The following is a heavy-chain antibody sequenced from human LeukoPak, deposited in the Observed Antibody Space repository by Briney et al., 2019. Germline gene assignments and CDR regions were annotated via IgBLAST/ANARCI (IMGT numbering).Heavy chain of an antibody. V-gene: IGHV4-39*07. Sequence: SETLSLTCTVSGGSISSSSYYWGWIRQPPGKGLEWIGSIYFSGTTYYNPSLQSRVTISVDTAKNQFSLKLSSVTALDTAVYYCARTPSIGVVIIDYWGQGTLVTVSS. CDR3: ARTPSIGVVIIDY. CDR2: IYFSGTT. D-gene: IGHD3-3*01. CDR1: GGSISSSSYY. J-gene: IGHJ4*02.